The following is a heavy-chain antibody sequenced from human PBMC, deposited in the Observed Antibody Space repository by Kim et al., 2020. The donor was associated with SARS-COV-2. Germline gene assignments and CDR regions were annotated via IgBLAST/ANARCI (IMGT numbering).Heavy chain of an antibody. CDR2: ISGSGGRT. V-gene: IGHV3-23*01. Sequence: GGSLRLSCAASGFTFSSYAMSWVRQAPGKGLEWVSAISGSGGRTYYADSVKGRFTISRDNSKNTLYLQMNSLGAEDTAVYYCAKVLGYSGYDPFDYWGQGTLVTVSS. D-gene: IGHD5-12*01. CDR3: AKVLGYSGYDPFDY. J-gene: IGHJ4*02. CDR1: GFTFSSYA.